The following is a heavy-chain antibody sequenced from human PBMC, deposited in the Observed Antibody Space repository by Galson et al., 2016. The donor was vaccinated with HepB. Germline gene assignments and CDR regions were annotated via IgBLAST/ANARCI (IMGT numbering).Heavy chain of an antibody. CDR2: ILPTYGTT. V-gene: IGHV1-69*01. J-gene: IGHJ4*02. CDR3: ARDPLLAAVDGTGGFDY. Sequence: SCKASGGNFNRYTITWIRQVPGQGLEWMGGILPTYGTTNYAQNFQDRVRITADESTNTVDMELRSLRHEDTAIYFCARDPLLAAVDGTGGFDYWGQGTPVTVSS. CDR1: GGNFNRYT. D-gene: IGHD1-1*01.